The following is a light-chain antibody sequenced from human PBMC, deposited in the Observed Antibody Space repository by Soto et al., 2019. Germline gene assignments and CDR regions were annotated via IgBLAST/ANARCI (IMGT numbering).Light chain of an antibody. CDR1: QSVAGKY. Sequence: EIVRTQSPGTLSVSAGERVTISCSASQSVAGKYLAWYQQRPGQAPRLIIYGASSRATGIPDRFSGSGSGTDFTLSISRLPPEDFEVYYCQRYASSTITFGQGTRLEIK. CDR2: GAS. CDR3: QRYASSTIT. V-gene: IGKV3-20*01. J-gene: IGKJ5*01.